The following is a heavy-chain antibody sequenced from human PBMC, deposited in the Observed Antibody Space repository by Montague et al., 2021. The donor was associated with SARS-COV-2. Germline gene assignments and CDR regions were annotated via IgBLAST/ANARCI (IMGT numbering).Heavy chain of an antibody. D-gene: IGHD3-10*01. Sequence: CAISGDSVSSNSVSWNWIRQSPPRGLEWLGRTYYRSKWSNEYALSVKSRITITPDTSKNQLSLQLTSVTPEDTAVYYYTRAVWGVQDYWGQGSLVTVSS. CDR2: TYYRSKWSN. V-gene: IGHV6-1*01. CDR3: TRAVWGVQDY. CDR1: GDSVSSNSVS. J-gene: IGHJ4*02.